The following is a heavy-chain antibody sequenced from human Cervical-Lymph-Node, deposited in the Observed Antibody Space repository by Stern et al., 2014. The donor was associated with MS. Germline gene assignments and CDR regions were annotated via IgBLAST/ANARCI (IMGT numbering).Heavy chain of an antibody. Sequence: QLVQSGAEVKKPGSSVKVSCKAPGGTFSSYGISWVRQAPGQGLEWMGGIIPIFGTTNYAQKFQGRVTIIADESTTTVYMELSSLRSEDTAVYYCARDHCLHCSGGSCCGMDVWGQGTTVTVSS. V-gene: IGHV1-69*01. CDR1: GGTFSSYG. CDR2: IIPIFGTT. CDR3: ARDHCLHCSGGSCCGMDV. J-gene: IGHJ6*02. D-gene: IGHD2-15*01.